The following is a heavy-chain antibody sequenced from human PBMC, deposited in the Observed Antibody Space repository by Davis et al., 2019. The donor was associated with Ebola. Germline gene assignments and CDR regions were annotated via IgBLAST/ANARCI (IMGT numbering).Heavy chain of an antibody. CDR1: GGSISSGDYY. D-gene: IGHD3-3*01. J-gene: IGHJ5*02. Sequence: MPSETLSLTCTVSGGSISSGDYYWSWIRQPPGKGLEWIGYIYYSGSTYYNPSLKSRVTISVDTSKNQFSLKLSSVTAADTAVYYCARSDYDFWSGQLGWFDPWGQGTLVTVSS. CDR2: IYYSGST. V-gene: IGHV4-30-4*01. CDR3: ARSDYDFWSGQLGWFDP.